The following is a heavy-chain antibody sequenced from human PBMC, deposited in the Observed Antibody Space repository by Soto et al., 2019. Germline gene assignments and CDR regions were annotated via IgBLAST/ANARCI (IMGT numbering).Heavy chain of an antibody. Sequence: QVQLQESGPGLVKPSQTLSLTCTVSGGSISSGGYYWSWIRQHPGKGLEWIGYIYYSGSTYYSPSLNSRVTISVDTSKNQFSLKLSSVTAADTAVYYCARDGYYGSGTYYPLGYWGQGTLVTVSS. V-gene: IGHV4-31*03. J-gene: IGHJ4*02. CDR3: ARDGYYGSGTYYPLGY. CDR2: IYYSGST. D-gene: IGHD3-10*01. CDR1: GGSISSGGYY.